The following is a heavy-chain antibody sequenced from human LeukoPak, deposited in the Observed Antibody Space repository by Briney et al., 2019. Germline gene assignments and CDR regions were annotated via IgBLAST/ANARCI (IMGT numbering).Heavy chain of an antibody. J-gene: IGHJ6*03. CDR2: ISSSGSTI. CDR1: GFTFSSYE. CDR3: ARDGREYYDFWSGYYGDYYYYMDV. Sequence: GGSLRLSCAASGFTFSSYEMNWVRQAPGKGLEWVSYISSSGSTIYYADSVKGRFTISRDNAKNSLYLQMNSLRAEDTAVYYCARDGREYYDFWSGYYGDYYYYMDVWGKGTTVTVSS. V-gene: IGHV3-48*03. D-gene: IGHD3-3*01.